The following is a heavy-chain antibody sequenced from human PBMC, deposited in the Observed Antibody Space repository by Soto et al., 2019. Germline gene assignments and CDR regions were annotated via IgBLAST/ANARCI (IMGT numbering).Heavy chain of an antibody. CDR3: ARSIRAWSYPYYYGMDV. CDR1: GFSLSTSGMC. CDR2: IDWDDDK. J-gene: IGHJ6*02. V-gene: IGHV2-70*01. Sequence: ESGPSLVNPTQTLTLTCTFSGFSLSTSGMCLSWIRQPPGKALEWLALIDWDDDKYYSTSLKTRLTISKDTSKNQVVLTMTNMDPVDTATYYCARSIRAWSYPYYYGMDVWGQGTTVTVSS. D-gene: IGHD3-3*02.